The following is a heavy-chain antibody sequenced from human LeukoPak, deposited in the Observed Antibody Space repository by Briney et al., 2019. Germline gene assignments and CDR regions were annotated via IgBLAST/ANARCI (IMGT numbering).Heavy chain of an antibody. Sequence: GGSLRLSCAASGCTFSSYCMHWVRHAPGQGLVWVSRVSTDGNIIIYADSVKGRFTISRDNAKNTVYLQINSLRAEDTAVYYCVRDRTTVTLFDGWGQGTLVTVSS. CDR1: GCTFSSYC. CDR2: VSTDGNII. J-gene: IGHJ4*02. CDR3: VRDRTTVTLFDG. V-gene: IGHV3-74*01. D-gene: IGHD4-17*01.